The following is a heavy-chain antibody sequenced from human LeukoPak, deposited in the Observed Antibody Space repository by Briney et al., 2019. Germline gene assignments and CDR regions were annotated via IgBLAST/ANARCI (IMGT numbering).Heavy chain of an antibody. CDR3: AKSSSWTYNWFDP. D-gene: IGHD6-13*01. CDR1: GFTFSTFW. J-gene: IGHJ5*02. Sequence: GGSLRLSCAASGFTFSTFWMGWVRQVPGKGLEWVANINQGGSAQYYVDSVKGRFTISRDNAENALYLQTNSLRAEDTAVYYCAKSSSWTYNWFDPWGQGTLVTVSS. CDR2: INQGGSAQ. V-gene: IGHV3-7*03.